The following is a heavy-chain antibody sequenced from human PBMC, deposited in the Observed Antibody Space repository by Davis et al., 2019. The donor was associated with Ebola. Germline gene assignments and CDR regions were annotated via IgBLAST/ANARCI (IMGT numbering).Heavy chain of an antibody. CDR1: GFTFSSYW. J-gene: IGHJ5*02. CDR2: IKQDGSEK. V-gene: IGHV3-7*03. CDR3: ARDAEYQLLSGFDP. Sequence: GESLKISCAASGFTFSSYWMSWVRQAPGKGLEWVANIKQDGSEKYYVDSVKGRFTISRDNAKNSLYLQMNSLRAEDTAVYYCARDAEYQLLSGFDPWGQGTLVTVSS. D-gene: IGHD2-2*01.